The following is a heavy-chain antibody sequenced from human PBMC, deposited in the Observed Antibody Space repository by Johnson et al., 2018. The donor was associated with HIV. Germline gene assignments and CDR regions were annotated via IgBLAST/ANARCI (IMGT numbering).Heavy chain of an antibody. V-gene: IGHV3-20*04. CDR2: INWTGGST. Sequence: VQLVESGGGVVRPGRSLRLSCAACEFTFSRFAMHWVRQVPGKGLEWVSGINWTGGSTHYADSVRGRFTISRDNAKNSLYLQMKSLRAEDTALYYCVRAVGAGGIWGQGTMVTVSS. CDR3: VRAVGAGGI. D-gene: IGHD1-26*01. J-gene: IGHJ3*02. CDR1: EFTFSRFA.